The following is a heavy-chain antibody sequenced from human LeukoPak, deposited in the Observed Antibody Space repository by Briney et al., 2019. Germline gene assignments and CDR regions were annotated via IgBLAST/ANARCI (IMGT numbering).Heavy chain of an antibody. CDR1: GGSISSYY. J-gene: IGHJ3*02. CDR2: IYYSGST. D-gene: IGHD4-17*01. Sequence: SETLSLTCTVSGGSISSYYWSWIRQPPGKGLEWIGYIYYSGSTNYNPSLKSRVTISVDTSKNQFSLKLSSVTAPDTAVYYCARDPVGDYFAFDIWGQGTMVTVSS. CDR3: ARDPVGDYFAFDI. V-gene: IGHV4-59*01.